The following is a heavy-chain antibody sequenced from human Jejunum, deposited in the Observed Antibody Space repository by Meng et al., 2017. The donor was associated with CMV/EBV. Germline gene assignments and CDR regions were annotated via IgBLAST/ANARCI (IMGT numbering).Heavy chain of an antibody. CDR3: ARDQDTTMLAY. D-gene: IGHD3-10*02. CDR2: IYYSGST. Sequence: TVSGGSVTSGTYYWSWSRQPPGKGLEWIGYIYYSGSTNYIPSLKSRVTISVDTSKNQFSLKLSSVTAADTAVYYCARDQDTTMLAYWGQGTLVTVSS. V-gene: IGHV4-61*01. J-gene: IGHJ4*02. CDR1: GGSVTSGTYY.